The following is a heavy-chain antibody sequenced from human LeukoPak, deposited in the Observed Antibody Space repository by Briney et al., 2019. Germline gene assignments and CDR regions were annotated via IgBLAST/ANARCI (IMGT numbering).Heavy chain of an antibody. D-gene: IGHD1-14*01. CDR2: ISSSSSAK. CDR3: ARDNQGFDY. J-gene: IGHJ4*02. V-gene: IGHV3-48*01. Sequence: GGSLRLSCAAPGFTFSSYNMNWVRQAPGKGLEWVSYISSSSSAKYYADSVKGRFTISRDNAKNSLYLQMNSLRAEDTAVYYCARDNQGFDYWGQGTLVTVSS. CDR1: GFTFSSYN.